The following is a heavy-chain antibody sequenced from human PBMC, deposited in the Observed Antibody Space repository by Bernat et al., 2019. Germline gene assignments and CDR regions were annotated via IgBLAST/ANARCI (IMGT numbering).Heavy chain of an antibody. Sequence: QVQLQQWGAGLLKPSETLSLTCAVYGGSFSGYSWTWIRQPPGKGLEWIGEIIHSGRTNYNPSLKSRVTISIDTSKNQFSLSLSSVTAADTALYYCARGNMAASISYWGQGTLVTVSS. CDR1: GGSFSGYS. CDR3: ARGNMAASISY. D-gene: IGHD6-13*01. CDR2: IIHSGRT. V-gene: IGHV4-34*01. J-gene: IGHJ4*02.